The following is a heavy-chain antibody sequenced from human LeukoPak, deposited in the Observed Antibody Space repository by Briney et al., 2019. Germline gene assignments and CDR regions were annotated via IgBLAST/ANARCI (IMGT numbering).Heavy chain of an antibody. D-gene: IGHD2-15*01. CDR2: IKEDGSEK. Sequence: PGGSLRLSCAASGFTCSTYSMTWVRQAPGKGLEWVANIKEDGSEKYYVDSVKGRFTISRDNAKNSLYLQMNSLRAEDTALYYCAREDQPRGAFDYWGQGILVTVSS. CDR1: GFTCSTYS. CDR3: AREDQPRGAFDY. V-gene: IGHV3-7*05. J-gene: IGHJ4*02.